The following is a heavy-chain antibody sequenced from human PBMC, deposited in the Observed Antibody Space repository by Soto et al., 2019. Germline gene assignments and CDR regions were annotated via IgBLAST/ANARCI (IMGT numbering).Heavy chain of an antibody. CDR1: GFTFSGSA. Sequence: GGSLRLSCAASGFTFSGSAMHWVRQASGKGLEWVGRIRSKANSYATAYAASVKGRFTISRDDSKNTAYLQMNSLKTEDTAVYYCTRQTDDYGDLVASFDDPGQGTRVTVSS. V-gene: IGHV3-73*01. CDR2: IRSKANSYAT. D-gene: IGHD4-17*01. J-gene: IGHJ4*02. CDR3: TRQTDDYGDLVASFDD.